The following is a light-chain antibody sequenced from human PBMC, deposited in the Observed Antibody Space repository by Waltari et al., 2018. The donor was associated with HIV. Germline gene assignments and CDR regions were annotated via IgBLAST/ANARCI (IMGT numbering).Light chain of an antibody. CDR3: SSYTSFSTVL. J-gene: IGLJ2*01. V-gene: IGLV2-23*03. CDR1: SSDVGTYRR. Sequence: QSALPQPASVSGSPGQSITLSCTRSSSDVGTYRRVSWYQHHPGKAPKLMIYEGNKLPSGVSNRVSGSRSCSTASLTISRLQADYESDYYCSSYTSFSTVLFGGGTKLTVL. CDR2: EGN.